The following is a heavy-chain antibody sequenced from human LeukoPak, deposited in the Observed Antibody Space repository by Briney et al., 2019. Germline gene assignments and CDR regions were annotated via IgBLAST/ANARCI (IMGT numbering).Heavy chain of an antibody. Sequence: ASVKVSCKASGYTFTSYGISWVRQAPGQGLEWMGWISAYNGNTNYARKLQGRVTMTTDTSTSTAYMELRSLRSDDTAVYYCARSATGDPWGYYYYYYMDVWGKGTTVTVSS. J-gene: IGHJ6*03. CDR1: GYTFTSYG. V-gene: IGHV1-18*01. D-gene: IGHD7-27*01. CDR2: ISAYNGNT. CDR3: ARSATGDPWGYYYYYYMDV.